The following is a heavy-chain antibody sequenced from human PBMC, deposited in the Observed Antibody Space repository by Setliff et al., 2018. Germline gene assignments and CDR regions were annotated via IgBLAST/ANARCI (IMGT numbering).Heavy chain of an antibody. D-gene: IGHD6-19*01. J-gene: IGHJ4*02. CDR2: IYYSGSTS. CDR1: GGSISSGGYY. V-gene: IGHV4-31*03. CDR3: ARGRAGHSGH. Sequence: SETLSLTCTVSGGSISSGGYYWSWIRQHPGKGLEWIGYIYYSGSTSYYNPSLKSRVTISVDTSKNQFSLKLSSVPAADTAVYYCARGRAGHSGHWGQGTLVTVS.